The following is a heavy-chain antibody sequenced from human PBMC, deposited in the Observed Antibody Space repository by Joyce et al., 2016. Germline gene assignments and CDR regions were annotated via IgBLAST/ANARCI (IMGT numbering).Heavy chain of an antibody. CDR1: GFTFNTYG. J-gene: IGHJ4*02. D-gene: IGHD6-19*01. Sequence: QVQLLESGGGVVQPGRSLRLSCAASGFTFNTYGMHWVRQAPGKGMEWVAVMSYDGSNEYYADSVKGRFTISRDNSKNTLYRQMNSLRAEDTAVYYCTKSSRTGYSSGWPDFDYWGQGTLVTVSS. CDR2: MSYDGSNE. CDR3: TKSSRTGYSSGWPDFDY. V-gene: IGHV3-30*18.